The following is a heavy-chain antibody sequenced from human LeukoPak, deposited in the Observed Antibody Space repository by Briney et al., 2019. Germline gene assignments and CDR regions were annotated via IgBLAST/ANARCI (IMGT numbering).Heavy chain of an antibody. Sequence: GGSLRLSCAASGFTFSSYSMNWVRQAPGKGLVWVSRINSDGSSTSYADSVKGRFTISRDNAKNTLYLQMNSLRAEDTAVYYCARIPYCSSTNCYPSDYWGQGTLVTVSS. CDR3: ARIPYCSSTNCYPSDY. V-gene: IGHV3-74*01. J-gene: IGHJ4*02. CDR1: GFTFSSYS. D-gene: IGHD2-2*01. CDR2: INSDGSST.